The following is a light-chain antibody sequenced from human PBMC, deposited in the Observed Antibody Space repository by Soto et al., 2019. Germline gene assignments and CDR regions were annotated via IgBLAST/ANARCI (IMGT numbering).Light chain of an antibody. CDR2: DAS. J-gene: IGKJ1*01. CDR3: QQRSDWPPA. V-gene: IGKV3-11*01. Sequence: EILLTQSPATLSLSPGERATLSCRASQSISSYLAWYQQKPGQAPRLLISDASNRATGIPARFSGSGSGTDFTLTISSLEPEDFAVYYCQQRSDWPPAFGQGTKVEVK. CDR1: QSISSY.